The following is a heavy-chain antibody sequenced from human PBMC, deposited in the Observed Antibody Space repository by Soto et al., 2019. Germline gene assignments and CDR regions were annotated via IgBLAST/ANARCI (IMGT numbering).Heavy chain of an antibody. V-gene: IGHV3-53*01. CDR1: GFTVSSNY. D-gene: IGHD3-22*01. Sequence: GGSLRLSCAASGFTVSSNYMSWVRQAPGKGLEWVSVIYSGGSTYYADSVKGRFTISRDNSKNTLYLQMNSLRAEDTAVYYCARFRYYYDSRGYGMDVWGQGTTVTVSS. J-gene: IGHJ6*02. CDR2: IYSGGST. CDR3: ARFRYYYDSRGYGMDV.